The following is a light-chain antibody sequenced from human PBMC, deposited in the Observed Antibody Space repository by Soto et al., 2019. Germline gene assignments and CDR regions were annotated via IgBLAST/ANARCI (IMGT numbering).Light chain of an antibody. V-gene: IGKV1-39*01. J-gene: IGKJ1*01. CDR2: AAS. CDR1: QSIYNY. CDR3: QQSYSTPRT. Sequence: IQVTQSPSSLSASVGDRVTITCRASQSIYNYLNWYQQKPGKAPQLLIFAASSLQSGVPSRFSGSESGTDFTLTISSLQPEDFATYYCQQSYSTPRTFAQGTKVDI.